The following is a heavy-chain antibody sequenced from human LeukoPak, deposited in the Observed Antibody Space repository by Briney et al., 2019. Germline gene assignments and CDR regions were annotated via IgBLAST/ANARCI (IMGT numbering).Heavy chain of an antibody. D-gene: IGHD2-21*02. CDR2: IYYSGST. J-gene: IGHJ4*02. V-gene: IGHV4-31*03. CDR1: GGSISSGAYY. CDR3: ARTPNCGGDCYSGNYFDY. Sequence: SETLSLTCTVSGGSISSGAYYWSWIRQHPGKGLEWIAYIYYSGSTYYNPSLKSRVTISLDTSKNQFSLKLNSVTAADTAMYYCARTPNCGGDCYSGNYFDYWGQGTLVTVSS.